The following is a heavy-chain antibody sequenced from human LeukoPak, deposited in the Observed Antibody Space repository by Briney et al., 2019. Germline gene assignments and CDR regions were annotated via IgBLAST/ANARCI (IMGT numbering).Heavy chain of an antibody. CDR3: ARGDTYYDILTGYSPDAFDI. D-gene: IGHD3-9*01. J-gene: IGHJ3*02. CDR1: GFTVSSNY. Sequence: SGGSLRLSCAASGFTVSSNYMSWVRQAPGKGLEWVSVIYSGGSTYYADSMKGRFTISRDNSKNTLYLQMNSLRAEDTAVYYCARGDTYYDILTGYSPDAFDIWGQGTMVTVSS. CDR2: IYSGGST. V-gene: IGHV3-53*01.